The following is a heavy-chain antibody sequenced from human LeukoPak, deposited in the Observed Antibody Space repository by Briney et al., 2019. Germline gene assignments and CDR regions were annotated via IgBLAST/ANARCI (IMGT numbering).Heavy chain of an antibody. J-gene: IGHJ4*02. D-gene: IGHD3-10*01. CDR1: GYTFTGYY. V-gene: IGHV1-2*02. Sequence: ASVKVSCKASGYTFTGYYMHWVRQAPGQGLEWMGWINPNSGGTNNAQKFQGRVTMTRDTSISTAYMELSRLRSDDTAVYYCARTYYGSGPFDYWGQGTLVTVSS. CDR2: INPNSGGT. CDR3: ARTYYGSGPFDY.